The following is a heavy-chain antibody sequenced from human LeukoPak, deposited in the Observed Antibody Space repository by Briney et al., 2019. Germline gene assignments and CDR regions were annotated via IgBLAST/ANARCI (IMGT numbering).Heavy chain of an antibody. V-gene: IGHV3-48*01. CDR3: ARDHRDGRERNSGYLIDYYYYYYMDV. D-gene: IGHD5-12*01. CDR1: GFTFSSYS. J-gene: IGHJ6*03. Sequence: PGGSLRLSCAASGFTFSSYSMDWVRQAPGKGLEWVSYISSSSNSIYYADSVKGRFTISRDNAKNSLYLQMNSLRAEDTAVYYCARDHRDGRERNSGYLIDYYYYYYMDVWGKGTTVTVSS. CDR2: ISSSSNSI.